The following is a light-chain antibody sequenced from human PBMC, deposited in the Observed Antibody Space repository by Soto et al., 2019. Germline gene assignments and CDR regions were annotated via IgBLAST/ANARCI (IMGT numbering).Light chain of an antibody. CDR2: DTS. V-gene: IGLV7-46*01. CDR3: LLSYSGAHVV. J-gene: IGLJ2*01. CDR1: TGAVTSGHY. Sequence: QAVVTQEPSLTVSPGGTVTLTCGSSTGAVTSGHYPYWFQQKPGQAPRTLIYDTSNKHSWTPARFSGSFLGGKSALTLSGAQPEDEAEYYCLLSYSGAHVVFGGGTKLTVL.